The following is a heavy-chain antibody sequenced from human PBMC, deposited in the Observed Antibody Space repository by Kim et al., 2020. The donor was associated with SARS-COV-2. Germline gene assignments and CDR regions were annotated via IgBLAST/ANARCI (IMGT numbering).Heavy chain of an antibody. CDR1: GGSISTGGSY. J-gene: IGHJ4*02. CDR2: IYYTGST. D-gene: IGHD3-10*01. V-gene: IGHV4-31*03. CDR3: ARVQESRGYHGSGRKFDY. Sequence: SETLSLTCTVSGGSISTGGSYWSWIRQPPGKGLEWIGYIYYTGSTYHNPSFESRVTISVDTSKNQFSLKLSSVTAADTAVYYCARVQESRGYHGSGRKFDYWGQGTLVTVSS.